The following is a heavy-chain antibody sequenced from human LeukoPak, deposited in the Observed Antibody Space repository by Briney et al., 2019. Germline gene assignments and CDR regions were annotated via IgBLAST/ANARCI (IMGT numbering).Heavy chain of an antibody. CDR2: ISGSGGST. J-gene: IGHJ6*02. CDR1: GFTFSSYA. V-gene: IGHV3-23*01. D-gene: IGHD2-2*01. CDR3: AKDNQQGTSQSYYGMDV. Sequence: PGGSLRLSRAASGFTFSSYAMSWVRQAPGKGLEWVSVISGSGGSTYYADSVKGRFTISRDNSKNMLFLLMNSLRAEDTAVYYCAKDNQQGTSQSYYGMDVWGQGTTVTVSS.